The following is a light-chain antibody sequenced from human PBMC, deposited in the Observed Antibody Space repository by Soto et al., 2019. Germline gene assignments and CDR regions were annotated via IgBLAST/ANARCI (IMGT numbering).Light chain of an antibody. CDR3: QQYNIWPPYT. CDR1: QRVSSN. Sequence: EVEMPKSPATVLVFPGERVPLPARPVQRVSSNVAWYQQKPGQAPRVLIFGASTRATGTPARFSGSGSGTEFTLTISSLQPEDFAVYYCQQYNIWPPYTFGQGTKVDIK. J-gene: IGKJ2*01. V-gene: IGKV3-15*01. CDR2: GAS.